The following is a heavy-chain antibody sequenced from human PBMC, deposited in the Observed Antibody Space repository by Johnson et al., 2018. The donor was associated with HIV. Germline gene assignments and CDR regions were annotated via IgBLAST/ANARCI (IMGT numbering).Heavy chain of an antibody. Sequence: VQLVESGGGLVQPGGSLRLSCAASGFTFSSYDMHWVRQATGKGLEWVSAIGTAGDTYYPGSVKGRFTISRENAKNSLYLQMNRLRAEDTAVYYCARVGRSGGSITDAFDIWGQGTMVTVSS. CDR3: ARVGRSGGSITDAFDI. D-gene: IGHD2-15*01. V-gene: IGHV3-13*01. J-gene: IGHJ3*02. CDR2: IGTAGDT. CDR1: GFTFSSYD.